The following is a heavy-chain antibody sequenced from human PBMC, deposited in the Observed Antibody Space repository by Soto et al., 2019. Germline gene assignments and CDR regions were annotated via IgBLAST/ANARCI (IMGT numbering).Heavy chain of an antibody. CDR1: GVTFQNTG. J-gene: IGHJ4*02. Sequence: ASVQVSSTAHGVTFQNTGISWGRQAPGQGLGWMGGIIPVFGTTDYAKKFQGRLTITADDFTSTVYMELSRLRYKDTAVYDCARENGIAVATILYCFDYWGPGTLVTVSS. CDR3: ARENGIAVATILYCFDY. V-gene: IGHV1-69*13. D-gene: IGHD5-12*01. CDR2: IIPVFGTT.